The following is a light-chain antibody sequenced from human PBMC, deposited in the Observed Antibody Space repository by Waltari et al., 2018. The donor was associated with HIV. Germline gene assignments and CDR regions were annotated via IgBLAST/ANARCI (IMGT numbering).Light chain of an antibody. CDR1: QYVSSTS. CDR3: QQYGDSPLT. Sequence: EIVLMPSPGILSLSPGERVTLSCRASQYVSSTSLAWYQQRPGQAPRLFIYGASNRATGIPDRFSGGGSGTDFTLTISSLEPEDSAVYFCQQYGDSPLTFGPGTKV. V-gene: IGKV3-20*01. J-gene: IGKJ3*01. CDR2: GAS.